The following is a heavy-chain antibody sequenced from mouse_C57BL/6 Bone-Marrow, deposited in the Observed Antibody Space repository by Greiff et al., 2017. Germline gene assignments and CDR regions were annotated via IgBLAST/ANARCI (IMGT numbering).Heavy chain of an antibody. CDR2: IRLKSDNYAT. CDR1: GFTFSNYW. J-gene: IGHJ4*01. Sequence: EVQLQQSGGGLVQPGGSMKLSCVASGFTFSNYWMNWVRQSPEKGLEWVAQIRLKSDNYATHYAESVKGRFTISRDDSKSSVYLQMNNLRAEDTGIYYCTGNWSYAMDYWGQGTSVTVSS. D-gene: IGHD4-1*02. V-gene: IGHV6-3*01. CDR3: TGNWSYAMDY.